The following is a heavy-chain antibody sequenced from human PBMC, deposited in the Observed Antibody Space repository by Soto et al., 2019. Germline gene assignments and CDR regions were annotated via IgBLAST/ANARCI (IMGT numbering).Heavy chain of an antibody. CDR1: GGSINNYY. CDR2: IYHSGSV. CDR3: ARGVSFDY. J-gene: IGHJ4*02. V-gene: IGHV4-59*01. Sequence: SETLSLTCTVSGGSINNYYWSWIRQPPGKGLEWIGYIYHSGSVIYNPSLKSRVTISVATSRNQFSLNLGPVTAADTAVYYCARGVSFDYWGQGNLVTVSS.